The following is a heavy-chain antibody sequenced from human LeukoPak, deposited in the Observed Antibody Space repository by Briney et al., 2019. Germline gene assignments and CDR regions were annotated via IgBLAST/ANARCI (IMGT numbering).Heavy chain of an antibody. V-gene: IGHV1-18*01. CDR3: ARRVAAAGKDWFDP. CDR1: G. Sequence: GIXXXXQAPGQGLGGMGWISAYNGNTNYAQKLQGRVTMTTDTSTSTAYMELRSLRSDDTAVYYCARRVAAAGKDWFDPWGQGTLVTVSS. D-gene: IGHD6-13*01. CDR2: ISAYNGNT. J-gene: IGHJ5*02.